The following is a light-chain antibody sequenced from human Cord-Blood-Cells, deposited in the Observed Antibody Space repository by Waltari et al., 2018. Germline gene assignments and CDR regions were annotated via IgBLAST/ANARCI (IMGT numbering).Light chain of an antibody. CDR2: AAS. CDR3: QQSYSTPWT. J-gene: IGKJ1*01. Sequence: DIQMTQSPSSLSASVGARVTITCRASQSISSYLIWYQQKPGKAPKLLIYAASSLQSGVPSRFSGSGSGTDFTLTISSLQPEDFATYYCQQSYSTPWTFGQGTKVEIK. V-gene: IGKV1-39*01. CDR1: QSISSY.